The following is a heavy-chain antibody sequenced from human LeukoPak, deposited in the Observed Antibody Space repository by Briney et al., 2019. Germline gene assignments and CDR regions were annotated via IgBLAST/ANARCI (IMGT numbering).Heavy chain of an antibody. V-gene: IGHV1-18*01. CDR2: ISAYNGNT. CDR1: GYTFTSYG. J-gene: IGHJ5*02. CDR3: ASVRYYDSSGLNWFDP. Sequence: ASVKVSCKASGYTFTSYGISWVRQAPGQGLEWMGWISAYNGNTNYAQKLQGRVTMTTDKSTSTAYMELSSLRSEDTAVYYCASVRYYDSSGLNWFDPWGQGTLVTVSS. D-gene: IGHD3-22*01.